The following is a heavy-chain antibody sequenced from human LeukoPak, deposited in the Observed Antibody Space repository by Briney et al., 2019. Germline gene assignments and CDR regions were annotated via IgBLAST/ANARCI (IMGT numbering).Heavy chain of an antibody. CDR3: AKSSDFVLGSPDY. CDR2: MSFDGSYK. J-gene: IGHJ4*02. D-gene: IGHD2-15*01. Sequence: GGSLRLSCAASGFTFSSYAMHWVRQAPGKGLEWVAVMSFDGSYKYYADSVKGRFTISRDNSKNTLYLQMNTLRAEDTAVYYCAKSSDFVLGSPDYWGQGTLVTVSS. CDR1: GFTFSSYA. V-gene: IGHV3-30*18.